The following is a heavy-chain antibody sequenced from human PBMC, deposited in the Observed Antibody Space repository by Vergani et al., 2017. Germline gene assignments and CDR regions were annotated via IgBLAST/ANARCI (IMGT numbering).Heavy chain of an antibody. Sequence: QVQLQQWGGGLLKPSETLSLTCVVNGGSFTSYHWTWIRQSPGEGLEWVGDIDHTGRPDYNPYLKRQLTMSVDKSRNQFSLTLNSVTATDTAIYFCARVNTETNGHLYYYYYMDVCVQGTAVTVS. V-gene: IGHV4-34*01. CDR2: IDHTGRP. J-gene: IGHJ6*03. CDR1: GGSFTSYH. CDR3: ARVNTETNGHLYYYYYMDV. D-gene: IGHD4-11*01.